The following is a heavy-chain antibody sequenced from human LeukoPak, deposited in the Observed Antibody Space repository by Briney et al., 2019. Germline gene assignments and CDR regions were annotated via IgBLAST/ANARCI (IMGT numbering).Heavy chain of an antibody. CDR2: ISGSGGST. J-gene: IGHJ4*02. CDR3: AKGLMVRGVIIYFDY. Sequence: GGSLRLSCAASGFTFSSYGMSWVRQAPGKGLEWVSAISGSGGSTYYADSVKGRFTISRDNSKNTLYLQTNSLRAEDTAVYYCAKGLMVRGVIIYFDYWGQGTLVTVSS. V-gene: IGHV3-23*01. CDR1: GFTFSSYG. D-gene: IGHD3-10*01.